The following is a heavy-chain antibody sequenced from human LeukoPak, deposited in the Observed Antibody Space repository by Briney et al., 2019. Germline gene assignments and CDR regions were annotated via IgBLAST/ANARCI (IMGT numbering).Heavy chain of an antibody. D-gene: IGHD2-15*01. V-gene: IGHV3-33*01. CDR3: ARDPVAGTYYFDY. CDR1: GFTFSSYG. CDR2: IWYDGSNK. Sequence: GGSLRLSCAASGFTFSSYGMHWVRQAPGKGLEWVAVIWYDGSNKYYADSVKGRFTISRDNSKNTLYLQMNSLRAEDRAVYYCARDPVAGTYYFDYWGQGTLVTVSS. J-gene: IGHJ4*02.